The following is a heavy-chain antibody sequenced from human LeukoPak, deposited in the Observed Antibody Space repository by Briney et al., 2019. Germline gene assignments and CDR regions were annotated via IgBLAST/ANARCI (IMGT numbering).Heavy chain of an antibody. CDR2: ISSNGGST. CDR1: GFTFSSYA. Sequence: QPGGSLRLSCSASGFTFSSYAMHWVRQAPGKGLEYVSAISSNGGSTYYADSVKGRFTISRDNSKNTLYLQMSSLRAEDTAVYYCARDNTTYDSSGYYYGDYYYGMDVWGQGTTVTVSS. V-gene: IGHV3-64D*06. D-gene: IGHD3-22*01. J-gene: IGHJ6*02. CDR3: ARDNTTYDSSGYYYGDYYYGMDV.